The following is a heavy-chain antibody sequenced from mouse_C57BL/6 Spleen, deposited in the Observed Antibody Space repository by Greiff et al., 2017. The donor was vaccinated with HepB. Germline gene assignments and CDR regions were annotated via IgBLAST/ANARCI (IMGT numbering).Heavy chain of an antibody. CDR3: VRDLGNYYGSSYGAMDY. Sequence: EVKVVESGGGLVQPKGSLKLSCAASGFTFNTYAMHWVRQAPGKGLEWVARIRSKSSNYATYYADSVKDRFTISRDDSQSMLYLQMNNLKTEDTAMYYCVRDLGNYYGSSYGAMDYWGQGTSVTVSS. V-gene: IGHV10-3*01. CDR2: IRSKSSNYAT. J-gene: IGHJ4*01. D-gene: IGHD1-1*01. CDR1: GFTFNTYA.